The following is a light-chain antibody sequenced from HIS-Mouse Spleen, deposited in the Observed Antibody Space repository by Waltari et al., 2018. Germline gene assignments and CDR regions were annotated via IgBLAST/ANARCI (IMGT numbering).Light chain of an antibody. V-gene: IGLV2-11*01. CDR3: CSYAGSYTVV. Sequence: QSARTQPRSVSGSPGQSVTISCTGTITYVGGYYYVSWYQQHPGKAPKLMIYEVSKRPSGVPDRFSGSKSGNTASLTISGLQAEDEADYYCCSYAGSYTVVFGGGTKLTVL. CDR1: ITYVGGYYY. CDR2: EVS. J-gene: IGLJ2*01.